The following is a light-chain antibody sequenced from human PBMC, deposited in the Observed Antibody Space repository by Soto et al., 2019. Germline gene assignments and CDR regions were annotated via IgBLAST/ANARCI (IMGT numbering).Light chain of an antibody. CDR2: GAS. CDR1: HGIGSA. J-gene: IGKJ2*01. CDR3: QQFNNYPHT. Sequence: AIQLTQSPSSLSASVGDRVTITCRASHGIGSALAWYQQKPGKAPKLLIYGASSLQSGVPSRFSGGGSGTEFSLTISSLQPEDVATFYCQQFNNYPHTFGQGTKLEIE. V-gene: IGKV1D-13*01.